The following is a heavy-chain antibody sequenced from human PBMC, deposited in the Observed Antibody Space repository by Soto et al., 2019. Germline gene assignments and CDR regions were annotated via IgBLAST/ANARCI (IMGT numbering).Heavy chain of an antibody. CDR1: GFTFSSYA. Sequence: GGSLRLSCAASGFTFSSYAMSWVRQAPGKGLEWVSAFSGSGGITYNADSVKGRFTISRDNSKNTLYLQMNSLRVEDTAVYYCAKHLYSYYYYGMDVWGQGTTVTVSS. V-gene: IGHV3-23*01. J-gene: IGHJ6*02. CDR3: AKHLYSYYYYGMDV. D-gene: IGHD2-2*02. CDR2: FSGSGGIT.